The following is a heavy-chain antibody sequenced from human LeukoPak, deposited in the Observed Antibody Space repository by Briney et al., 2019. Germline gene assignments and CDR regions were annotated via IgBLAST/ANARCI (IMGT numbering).Heavy chain of an antibody. CDR2: ISSSSATI. V-gene: IGHV3-11*04. CDR3: ARALYYYGSGSSGPPIP. Sequence: LSLTCAVYGGSFSGYYWSWIRQPPGKGLEWFSYISSSSATIHYADSVKGRFTISRDNAKNSLYLQMNSLRAEDTAVYYCARALYYYGSGSSGPPIPWGQGTLVTVSS. D-gene: IGHD3-10*01. J-gene: IGHJ5*02. CDR1: GGSFSGYY.